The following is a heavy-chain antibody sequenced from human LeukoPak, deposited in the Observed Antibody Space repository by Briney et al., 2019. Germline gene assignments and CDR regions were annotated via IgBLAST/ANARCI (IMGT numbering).Heavy chain of an antibody. CDR1: GDSISSSRYY. CDR2: ISYSGRT. Sequence: SETLSLTCTVSGDSISSSRYYWGWIRQPPGKGLEWIASISYSGRTYYKPSLKSRVSMSVDTSRNHFSLKLSSVTAADTAVYFCARDTDFDYWGQGTLVTVSS. D-gene: IGHD4-17*01. J-gene: IGHJ4*02. V-gene: IGHV4-39*07. CDR3: ARDTDFDY.